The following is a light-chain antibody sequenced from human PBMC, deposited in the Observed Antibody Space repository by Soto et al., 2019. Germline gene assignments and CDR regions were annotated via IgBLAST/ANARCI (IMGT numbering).Light chain of an antibody. J-gene: IGLJ2*01. CDR1: SSNIGTGYD. Sequence: QAVVTQPPSVSGAPGQRVTISCTGSSSNIGTGYDVHWYQQFPGAAPKLLIYGNINRPSGVPDRFSGSTSGTSASLAITGLKAEDEADYYCQSYDSSLVFGGGTKLAVL. V-gene: IGLV1-40*01. CDR2: GNI. CDR3: QSYDSSLV.